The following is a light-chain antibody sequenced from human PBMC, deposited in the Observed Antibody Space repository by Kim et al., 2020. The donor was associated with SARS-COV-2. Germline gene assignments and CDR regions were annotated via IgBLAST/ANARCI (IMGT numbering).Light chain of an antibody. V-gene: IGLV6-57*03. Sequence: KVTISCNRSSGSIARNDVQWYQQRPGSAPTTVIYEDIRRPSGVPDRFSGSIDSSSNSASLIISGLKTEDEADYYCQSYDKSNYIFGTGTKVTVL. J-gene: IGLJ1*01. CDR3: QSYDKSNYI. CDR1: SGSIARND. CDR2: EDI.